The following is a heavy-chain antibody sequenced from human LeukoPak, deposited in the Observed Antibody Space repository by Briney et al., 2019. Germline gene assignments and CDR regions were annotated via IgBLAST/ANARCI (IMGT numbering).Heavy chain of an antibody. Sequence: SETLSLTCSVSGVSISTYYWIWIRQSPGKGLEWIGYIYYSGSTNYNPSLKSRVTISVDTSKNQFSLKLSSVTAADTAVYYCARHVWLQPFDYWGQGTLVTVSS. J-gene: IGHJ4*02. CDR3: ARHVWLQPFDY. V-gene: IGHV4-59*08. D-gene: IGHD3-9*01. CDR1: GVSISTYY. CDR2: IYYSGST.